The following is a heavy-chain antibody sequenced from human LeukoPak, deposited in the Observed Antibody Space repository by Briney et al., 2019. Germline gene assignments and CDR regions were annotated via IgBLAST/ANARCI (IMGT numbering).Heavy chain of an antibody. V-gene: IGHV4-59*01. CDR2: IYYSGST. J-gene: IGHJ6*03. D-gene: IGHD2/OR15-2a*01. CDR3: ARAGTQEYYYYYYYMDV. CDR1: GGSISSYY. Sequence: SETLSLTCTVSGGSISSYYWSWIRQPPGKGLEWIGYIYYSGSTNYNPSLKSRVTIPVDTSQNQFSLKMSSVNAEDTAVYYCARAGTQEYYYYYYYMDVWGKGTTVTVSS.